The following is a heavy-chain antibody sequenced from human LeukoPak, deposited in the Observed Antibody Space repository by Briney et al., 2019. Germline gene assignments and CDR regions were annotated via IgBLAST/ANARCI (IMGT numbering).Heavy chain of an antibody. V-gene: IGHV4-30-4*08. J-gene: IGHJ4*02. CDR3: ASLRRDGYNCNY. CDR1: GGSISSGDYY. D-gene: IGHD5-24*01. CDR2: IYYSGST. Sequence: PSETLSLTCTVSGGSISSGDYYWSWIRQPPGKGLEWIGYIYYSGSTYYNPSLKSRVTISVDTSKNQFSPKLSSVTAADTAVYYCASLRRDGYNCNYWGQGTLVTVSS.